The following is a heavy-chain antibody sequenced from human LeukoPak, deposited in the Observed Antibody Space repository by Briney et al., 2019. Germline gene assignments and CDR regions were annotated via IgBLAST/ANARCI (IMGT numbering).Heavy chain of an antibody. J-gene: IGHJ4*02. CDR2: IYYSGST. CDR3: AGALLGFDY. Sequence: SETLSLTCTVSGGSISSSSYYWGWIRQPPGKGLEWIGSIYYSGSTYYNPSLKSRVTISVDTSKNQFSLRLSSVTAADTAVYYCAGALLGFDYWGQGTLVTVSS. V-gene: IGHV4-39*01. D-gene: IGHD3-16*01. CDR1: GGSISSSSYY.